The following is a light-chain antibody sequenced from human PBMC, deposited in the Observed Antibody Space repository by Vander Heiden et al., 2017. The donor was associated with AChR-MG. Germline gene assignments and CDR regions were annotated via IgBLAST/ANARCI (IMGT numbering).Light chain of an antibody. CDR3: QQANNWPYT. J-gene: IGKJ2*01. Sequence: EIVMTQSAATRSVSPAERATLSCMASQSVNTNLAWYQQKPGQAPRLLMYGASTRATGIPDRFSGSGSGTEFTLTISRLQSEDFAVYYCQQANNWPYTFGQGTKLEIK. V-gene: IGKV3-15*01. CDR2: GAS. CDR1: QSVNTN.